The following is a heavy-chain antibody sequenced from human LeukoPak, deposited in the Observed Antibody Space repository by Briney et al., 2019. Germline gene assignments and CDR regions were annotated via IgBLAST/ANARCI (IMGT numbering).Heavy chain of an antibody. V-gene: IGHV3-48*03. CDR1: GFTFSSYE. CDR3: TRNNVAGPGGDF. D-gene: IGHD6-13*01. CDR2: ISSSGSTI. J-gene: IGHJ4*02. Sequence: PGGSLRLSCAASGFTFSSYEMNWVRQAPGKGLEWVSYISSSGSTIYYADSVKGRFTISRDNAKNSLYLQMNSLRAEDTAVYYCTRNNVAGPGGDFWGQGTLVTVSS.